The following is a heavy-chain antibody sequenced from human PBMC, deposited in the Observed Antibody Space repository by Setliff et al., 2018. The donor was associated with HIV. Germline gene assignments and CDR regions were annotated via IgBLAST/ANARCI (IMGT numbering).Heavy chain of an antibody. Sequence: PSETLSLTCAVSGGTFSLHYYTWIRQSPLRGLEWIGEINHSGGTRYNPSLESRVTMSVDTSKNQFSLKLTSVTASDTAVYYCARAAAGNTGPFDLWGQGSPVTVSS. V-gene: IGHV4-34*01. CDR2: INHSGGT. D-gene: IGHD4-17*01. CDR3: ARAAAGNTGPFDL. CDR1: GGTFSLHY. J-gene: IGHJ4*02.